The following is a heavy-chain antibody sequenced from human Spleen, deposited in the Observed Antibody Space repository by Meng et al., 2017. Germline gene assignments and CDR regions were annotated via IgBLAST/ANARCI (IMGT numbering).Heavy chain of an antibody. V-gene: IGHV4-34*01. D-gene: IGHD4-11*01. J-gene: IGHJ4*02. CDR3: ARGPTTMAHDFDY. CDR1: GGSLSDYY. Sequence: VQIQHGGAGLFKPSETLSLTGVVSGGSLSDYYWSWIRQPPGKGLEWIGEINHSGSTNYNPSLESRANISVDTSQNNLSLKLSSVTAADSAVYYCARGPTTMAHDFDYWGQGTLVTVSS. CDR2: INHSGST.